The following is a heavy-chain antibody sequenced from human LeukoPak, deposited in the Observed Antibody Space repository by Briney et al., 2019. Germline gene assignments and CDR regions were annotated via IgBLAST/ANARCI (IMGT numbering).Heavy chain of an antibody. CDR2: ISGSGGST. CDR1: GFTFSSYA. CDR3: AKLPNYYDSSGSWFDP. Sequence: GGSLRLSCAASGFTFSSYAMSWVRQAPGKGLEWVSAISGSGGSTYYADSVKGRFTISRDNSKNTLHLQMNSLRAEDTAVYYCAKLPNYYDSSGSWFDPWGQGTLVTVSS. V-gene: IGHV3-23*01. J-gene: IGHJ5*02. D-gene: IGHD3-22*01.